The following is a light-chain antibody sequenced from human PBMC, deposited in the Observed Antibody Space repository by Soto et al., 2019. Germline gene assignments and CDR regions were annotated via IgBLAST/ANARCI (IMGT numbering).Light chain of an antibody. J-gene: IGKJ2*01. CDR2: KAS. CDR1: QSISIW. Sequence: DIQMTQSPPTLSASVGDRVTITCRASQSISIWLAWYQQKPGKAPKVLIYKASSLESGVPSRCSGSGSGTEFTLTISSLQPDGFATYYFLPYNNYYTFGQGTKLEIK. V-gene: IGKV1-5*03. CDR3: LPYNNYYT.